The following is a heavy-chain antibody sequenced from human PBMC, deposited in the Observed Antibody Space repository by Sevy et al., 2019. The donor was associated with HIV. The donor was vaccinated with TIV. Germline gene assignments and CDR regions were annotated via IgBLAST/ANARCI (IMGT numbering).Heavy chain of an antibody. CDR3: AKDVVVLIGDAFDI. CDR1: GFTFSSYA. D-gene: IGHD3-22*01. CDR2: ISGADSST. Sequence: GGSLRLSCAASGFTFSSYAMNWVRQAPGKGLQWVSAISGADSSTHYADSVKGRFTISRDNSKNTLYLQMNSLRAEDTAIYYCAKDVVVLIGDAFDIWGQGTRVTVS. V-gene: IGHV3-23*01. J-gene: IGHJ3*02.